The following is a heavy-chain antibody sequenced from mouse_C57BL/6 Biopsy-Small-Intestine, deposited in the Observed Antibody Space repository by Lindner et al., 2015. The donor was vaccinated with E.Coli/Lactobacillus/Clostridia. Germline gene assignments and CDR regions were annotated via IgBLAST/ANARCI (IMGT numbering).Heavy chain of an antibody. V-gene: IGHV5-17*01. CDR2: ISIVSSTI. CDR1: GFTFSDYG. D-gene: IGHD1-1*01. Sequence: VQLQESGGGLVKPGGSLKLSCAASGFTFSDYGMHWVRQSPEKGLEWVAFISIVSSTIYYADTVKGRFTISRDNAKNTLFLQMTSLRSEDTAMYYCARPGNSSYYYGSSHWFAYWGQGTLVTVSA. CDR3: ARPGNSSYYYGSSHWFAY. J-gene: IGHJ3*01.